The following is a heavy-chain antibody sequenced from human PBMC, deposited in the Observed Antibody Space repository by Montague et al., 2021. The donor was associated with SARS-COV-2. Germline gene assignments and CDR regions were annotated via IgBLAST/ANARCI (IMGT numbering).Heavy chain of an antibody. V-gene: IGHV4-39*01. CDR2: IFYSGXT. CDR1: GGSISSSSYY. Sequence: SETLSLTCTVSGGSISSSSYYWGWIRQPPGKGLEWIGSIFYSGXTXYXXXXKSRVTISVDTSKNQSSLKLSSVTAADTAVYYCASMVRAQVYYFDYWGQGTLVTVSS. J-gene: IGHJ4*02. D-gene: IGHD3-10*01. CDR3: ASMVRAQVYYFDY.